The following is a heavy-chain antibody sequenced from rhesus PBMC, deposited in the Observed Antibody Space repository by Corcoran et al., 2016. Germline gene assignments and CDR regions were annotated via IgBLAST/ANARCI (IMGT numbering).Heavy chain of an antibody. CDR2: IYGNSASN. D-gene: IGHD4-29*01. J-gene: IGHJ6*01. CDR3: ARGSSYSYYGLDS. CDR1: GGSISGYYY. V-gene: IGHV4-73*01. Sequence: QVKLQQWGEGLVKPSETLSLTCAVYGGSISGYYYWSWIRQPPGKGLEWIGYIYGNSASNNYNPTLKKRVTISKDTSKNQFSLKLSSVTTADTAVYYCARGSSYSYYGLDSWGQGVVVTVSS.